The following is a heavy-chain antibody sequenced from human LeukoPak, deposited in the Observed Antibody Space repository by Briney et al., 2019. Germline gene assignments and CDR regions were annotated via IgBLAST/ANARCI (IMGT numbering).Heavy chain of an antibody. V-gene: IGHV4-30-2*01. D-gene: IGHD3-3*01. CDR1: GGSISSGGYY. J-gene: IGHJ5*02. Sequence: SETLSLTCTVSGGSISSGGYYWSWIRQPPGKGLEWIGYIYHSWSTYYNPSLKSRVTISVDRSKNQFSLKQSSVTAADTAVYYCARAAGFCSGYRHWFDPWGQGTLVTVSS. CDR3: ARAAGFCSGYRHWFDP. CDR2: IYHSWST.